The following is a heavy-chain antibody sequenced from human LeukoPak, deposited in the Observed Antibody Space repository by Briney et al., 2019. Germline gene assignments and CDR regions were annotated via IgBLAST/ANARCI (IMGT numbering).Heavy chain of an antibody. CDR1: GGTFSSYA. CDR2: IIPIFGTA. CDR3: ARGGPYDYVWGSYRLPVRFDY. D-gene: IGHD3-16*02. V-gene: IGHV1-69*13. Sequence: SVKVSCKASGGTFSSYAISWVRQAPGQGLEWMGGIIPIFGTANYAQKFQGRVTITADESTSTAYMELSSLRSEDTAVYYCARGGPYDYVWGSYRLPVRFDYWGQGTLVTVSS. J-gene: IGHJ4*02.